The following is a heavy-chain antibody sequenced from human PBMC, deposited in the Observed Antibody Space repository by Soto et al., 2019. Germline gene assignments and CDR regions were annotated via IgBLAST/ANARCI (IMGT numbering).Heavy chain of an antibody. D-gene: IGHD3-9*01. J-gene: IGHJ4*02. V-gene: IGHV1-18*04. CDR1: GYTFTSYG. CDR2: ISTFHGNT. CDR3: ATPAYGADWPKGNYFDY. Sequence: ASVKVSCKASGYTFTSYGISWVRQAPGQGLEWMGWISTFHGNTNYAQKFQGSVTMTTDTSTSTAYMELRSLTSDDTAMYYCATPAYGADWPKGNYFDYWGQGTLVTVSS.